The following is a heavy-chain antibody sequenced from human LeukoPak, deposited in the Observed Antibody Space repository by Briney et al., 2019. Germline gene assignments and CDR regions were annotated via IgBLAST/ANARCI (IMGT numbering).Heavy chain of an antibody. J-gene: IGHJ6*02. CDR1: GFIFSSHA. V-gene: IGHV3-30-3*01. CDR2: ISYDGSNK. D-gene: IGHD3-10*01. Sequence: GGSLRLSCAASGFIFSSHAMHWFRQAPGKGLEWVAVISYDGSNKYYADSVKGRFTISRDNSKNTLYLQMNSLRAEDTAVYYCARAVVRGVPNGMDVWGQGTTVTVSS. CDR3: ARAVVRGVPNGMDV.